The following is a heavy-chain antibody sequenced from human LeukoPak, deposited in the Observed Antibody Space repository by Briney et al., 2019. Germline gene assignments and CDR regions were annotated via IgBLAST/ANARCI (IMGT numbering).Heavy chain of an antibody. J-gene: IGHJ3*02. Sequence: SVKVSCKASGGTFSSYAISWVRQAPGQGLEWMGGIIPIFGTANYAQKFQGRVTITADESTSTAYMELSSLRSEDTAVYYCARLPGDTDAFDIWGQGTMVAVSS. V-gene: IGHV1-69*13. D-gene: IGHD5-18*01. CDR2: IIPIFGTA. CDR3: ARLPGDTDAFDI. CDR1: GGTFSSYA.